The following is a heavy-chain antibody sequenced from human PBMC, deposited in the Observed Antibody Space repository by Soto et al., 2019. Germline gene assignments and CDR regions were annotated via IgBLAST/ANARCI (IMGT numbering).Heavy chain of an antibody. CDR3: ERVTESRVGHYDFWTGDYTNYYYGMDV. Sequence: SETLSLTCAVSGGSISSKSYYWGWSRQPPGKGLEGTVSIYYSVSTYYNPSLKSRVTISVGTSKNQFCLKMSSVTGADTAVYYCERVTESRVGHYDFWTGDYTNYYYGMDVWRQGTTVTVSS. CDR2: IYYSVST. D-gene: IGHD3-3*01. V-gene: IGHV4-39*07. CDR1: GGSISSKSYY. J-gene: IGHJ6*01.